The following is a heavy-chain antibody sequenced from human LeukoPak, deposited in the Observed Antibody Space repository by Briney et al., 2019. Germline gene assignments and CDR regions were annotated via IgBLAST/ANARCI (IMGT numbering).Heavy chain of an antibody. D-gene: IGHD1-26*01. CDR2: ISWNSGSI. CDR1: GFTFDDYA. Sequence: PEGSLRLSCAASGFTFDDYAMHWVRQAPGKGLEWVSGISWNSGSIGYADSVKGRFTISRDNAKNSLYLQMNSLRAEDTALYYCAKANSWELLSPVVYWGQGTLVTVPS. CDR3: AKANSWELLSPVVY. V-gene: IGHV3-9*01. J-gene: IGHJ4*02.